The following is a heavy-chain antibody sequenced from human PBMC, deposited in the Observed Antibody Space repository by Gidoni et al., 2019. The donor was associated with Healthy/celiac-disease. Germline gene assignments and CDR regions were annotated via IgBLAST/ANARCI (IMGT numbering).Heavy chain of an antibody. CDR1: DGSISSSSYY. D-gene: IGHD5-18*01. CDR3: AREFNNTAMGFDY. V-gene: IGHV4-39*07. Sequence: QLQMQESGPGLVKPAETLSSTCKAADGSISSSSYYWGWVRQPPGKVREWIGSIYYSGSTYYNPSLKSRVTISVDTSKNQFSLKLSSVTAADTAVYYCAREFNNTAMGFDYWGQVTLVTVSS. J-gene: IGHJ4*02. CDR2: IYYSGST.